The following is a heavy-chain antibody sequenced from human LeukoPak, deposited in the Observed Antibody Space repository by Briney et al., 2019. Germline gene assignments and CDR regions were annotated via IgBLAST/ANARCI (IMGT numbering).Heavy chain of an antibody. CDR3: ARENDYGDPYYFDY. D-gene: IGHD4-17*01. CDR1: GGTFSSYA. CDR2: IIPIFGTA. J-gene: IGHJ4*02. V-gene: IGHV1-69*13. Sequence: ASVKVSCTASGGTFSSYAISWMRQAPGQGLDWMGGIIPIFGTANYAQKFQGRVTITADESTSTDYMELSSLRSEDTAVYYCARENDYGDPYYFDYWGQGTLVTVSS.